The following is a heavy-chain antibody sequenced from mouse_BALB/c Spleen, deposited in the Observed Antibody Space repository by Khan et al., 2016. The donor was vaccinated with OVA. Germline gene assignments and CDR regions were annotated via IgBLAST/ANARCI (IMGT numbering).Heavy chain of an antibody. CDR1: GFTFSSYT. D-gene: IGHD2-1*01. V-gene: IGHV5-6-4*01. CDR2: ISSGGTYT. J-gene: IGHJ4*01. Sequence: EVELVESGGGLVKPGGSLKLSCAASGFTFSSYTMSWVRQTPEKRLEWVATISSGGTYTYYVDSVEGRFTLSRDNAKNTHYLEMTSLKSEDTAIYYCTRGEGYYGNPYAIDFWGQGTSVTVSS. CDR3: TRGEGYYGNPYAIDF.